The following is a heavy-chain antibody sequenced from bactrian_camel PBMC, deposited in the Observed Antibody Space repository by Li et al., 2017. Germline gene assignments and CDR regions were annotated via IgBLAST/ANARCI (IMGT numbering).Heavy chain of an antibody. Sequence: HVQLVESGGGLVQPGGSLRLSCAASGFTFSIYAIAWVRQAPGKGLEWVSSIHRDGRITYYTDSVKGRFTIYEDNAKTAVYLQMRDLKPEDTASYYCAADSHKDVSDLRCDLWGQGTQVTVS. V-gene: IGHV3-2*01. J-gene: IGHJ4*01. D-gene: IGHD6*01. CDR2: IHRDGRIT. CDR3: AADSHKDVSDLRCDL. CDR1: GFTFSIYA.